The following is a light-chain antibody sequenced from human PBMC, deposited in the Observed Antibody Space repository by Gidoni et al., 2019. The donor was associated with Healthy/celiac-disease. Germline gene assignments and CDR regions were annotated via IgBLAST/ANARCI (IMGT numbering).Light chain of an antibody. Sequence: DIVMTQSPDSLSVSLGERATINFKSSPSVLYSSNNKNYLAWYQQKPGQPPKLLIYWASTRESGVPDRFSGSGSGTDFTLTISSLQAEDVAVYYCQQYYSTPLTFGPGTKVDIK. CDR1: PSVLYSSNNKNY. V-gene: IGKV4-1*01. J-gene: IGKJ3*01. CDR3: QQYYSTPLT. CDR2: WAS.